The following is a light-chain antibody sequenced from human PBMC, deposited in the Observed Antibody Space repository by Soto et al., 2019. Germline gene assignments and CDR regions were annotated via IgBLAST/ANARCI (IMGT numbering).Light chain of an antibody. CDR2: DAS. CDR1: QSVNSNY. V-gene: IGKV3-20*01. CDR3: QQYGSSGT. J-gene: IGKJ1*01. Sequence: VLTQSPGTLSLSPGERPSLSCRARQSVNSNYLAWYQQKPGQAPRLLIYDASSRATGIPDRFSGSGSGTDFTLTISRLEPEDFAVYYCQQYGSSGTFGQGTKVDIK.